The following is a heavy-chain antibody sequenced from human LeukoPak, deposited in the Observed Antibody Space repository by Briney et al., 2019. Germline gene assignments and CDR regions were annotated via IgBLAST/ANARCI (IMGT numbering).Heavy chain of an antibody. D-gene: IGHD5-24*01. CDR3: AGLDGGGIYWYFDL. Sequence: ASVKVSCKVSGYTLTELSMHWVRQAPGKGLEWMGGFDPEDGETIYAQKFQGRVTMTEDTSTDTAYMELSSLRSEDTAVYYCAGLDGGGIYWYFDLWGRGTLVTVSS. J-gene: IGHJ2*01. CDR1: GYTLTELS. V-gene: IGHV1-24*01. CDR2: FDPEDGET.